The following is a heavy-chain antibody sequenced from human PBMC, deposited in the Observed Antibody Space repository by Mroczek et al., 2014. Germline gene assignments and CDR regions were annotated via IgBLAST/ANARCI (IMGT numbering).Heavy chain of an antibody. CDR1: GGSFSGYY. CDR3: AREGRWGTMGY. V-gene: IGHV4-34*01. Sequence: QVQLQESGAGLLKPSETLSLTCAVYGGSFSGYYWSWIRQPPGKGLEWIGEINHSGSTNYNPSLKSRVTISVDTSKNQFSLKLSSVTAADTAVYYCAREGRWGTMGYWGQGTLVTVSS. D-gene: IGHD3-16*01. J-gene: IGHJ4*02. CDR2: INHSGST.